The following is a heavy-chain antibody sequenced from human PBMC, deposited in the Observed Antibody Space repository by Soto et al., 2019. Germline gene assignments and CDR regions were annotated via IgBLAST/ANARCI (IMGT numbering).Heavy chain of an antibody. V-gene: IGHV1-18*01. CDR2: ISASNGAT. D-gene: IGHD6-25*01. CDR1: GYTFTSFV. CDR3: ARADFGVVPAATYIDH. Sequence: QVQLVQSGAEVKKPGASVKVSCKASGYTFTSFVISWVRQAPGQGLEWMGWISASNGATNSAQKFQGRLTMAADTSTNTAYMELRRLRSDDTAVYYCARADFGVVPAATYIDHWGQGTLVSVSS. J-gene: IGHJ4*02.